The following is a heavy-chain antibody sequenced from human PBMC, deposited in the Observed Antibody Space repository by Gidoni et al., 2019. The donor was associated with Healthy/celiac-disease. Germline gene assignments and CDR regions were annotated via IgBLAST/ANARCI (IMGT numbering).Heavy chain of an antibody. J-gene: IGHJ4*02. D-gene: IGHD6-19*01. CDR2: ISSSSSTI. V-gene: IGHV3-48*02. Sequence: EVQLVESGGGLVQPGGSLRLSCASSGFTFRSYSMNWVRQAPGKGLEWVSYISSSSSTIYYADSVKGRFTISRDNAKNSLYLQMNSLRDEDTAVYYCARELEGSGWNNFGYWGQGTLVTVSS. CDR3: ARELEGSGWNNFGY. CDR1: GFTFRSYS.